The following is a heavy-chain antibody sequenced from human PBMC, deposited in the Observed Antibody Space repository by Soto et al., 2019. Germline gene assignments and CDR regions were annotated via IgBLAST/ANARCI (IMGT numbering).Heavy chain of an antibody. D-gene: IGHD3-16*01. J-gene: IGHJ3*02. CDR3: ARVLDYIWGSYSFGHAFDI. Sequence: ASVKVSCKASGYTFTSYGISWVRRAPGQGLEWVGWISAYNGNTNYAQKLQGRVTMTTDTSTSTAYMELRSLRSDDTAVYYCARVLDYIWGSYSFGHAFDIWGQGTMVTVSS. V-gene: IGHV1-18*01. CDR1: GYTFTSYG. CDR2: ISAYNGNT.